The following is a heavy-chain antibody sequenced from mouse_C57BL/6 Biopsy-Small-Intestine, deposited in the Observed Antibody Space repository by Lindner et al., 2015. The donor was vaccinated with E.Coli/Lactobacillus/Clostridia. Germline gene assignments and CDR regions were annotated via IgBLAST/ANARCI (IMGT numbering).Heavy chain of an antibody. Sequence: SVKVSCKASGYTFSDFYIHWVRQAPGQGLQWMGWLNPNSGGTNYAQKFQGRVTMTRDTSISTAYMELSRLRSDDTAVYFCARLFCSSVSCYTHSSYGMDVWGQGTTVTVSS. CDR1: GYTFSDFY. J-gene: IGHJ1*01. CDR2: LNPNSGGT. CDR3: ARLFCSSVSCYTHSSYGMDV. D-gene: IGHD1-1*01. V-gene: IGHV1-84*02.